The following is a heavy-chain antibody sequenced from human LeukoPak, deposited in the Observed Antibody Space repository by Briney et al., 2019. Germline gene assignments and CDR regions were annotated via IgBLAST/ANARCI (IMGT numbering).Heavy chain of an antibody. CDR3: ARLGTGYSLSY. CDR2: IHPHSGGT. V-gene: IGHV1-2*02. D-gene: IGHD5-18*01. Sequence: ASVKVSRKASGYSFTAYSIVWVRQAPGQGLEWMGWIHPHSGGTDYAKTFQGRVTMTRDTSISTAYMELNSLGSDDAAVYYCARLGTGYSLSYWGQGALVSASS. J-gene: IGHJ4*02. CDR1: GYSFTAYS.